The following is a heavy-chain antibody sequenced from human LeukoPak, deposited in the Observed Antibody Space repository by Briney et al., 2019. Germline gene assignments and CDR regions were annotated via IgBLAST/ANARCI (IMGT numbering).Heavy chain of an antibody. CDR3: ARDLRAGRGIVGPTKSPGY. Sequence: ASVKVSCKASGYTLTSYGISWVRQAPGQGLEWMGWISAYYGNTNYAQKLQGRVTMTTDTSTSTAYMELRSLRSDDTAVYYCARDLRAGRGIVGPTKSPGYWGQGTLVTVSS. J-gene: IGHJ4*02. CDR1: GYTLTSYG. D-gene: IGHD1-26*01. CDR2: ISAYYGNT. V-gene: IGHV1-18*01.